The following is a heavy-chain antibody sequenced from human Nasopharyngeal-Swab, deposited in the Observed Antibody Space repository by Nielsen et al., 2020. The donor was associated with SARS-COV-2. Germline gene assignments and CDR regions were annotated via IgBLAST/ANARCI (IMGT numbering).Heavy chain of an antibody. CDR2: ISYDGSNK. Sequence: GESLKISCAASGFTFSSYAMHWVRQAPGKGLEWVAVISYDGSNKYYADSVKGRFTISRDNSKNTLFLQLNTLRVEDTAVYFCARVVSDNNGWYHFDYWGQGTLVTVSS. D-gene: IGHD6-19*01. CDR3: ARVVSDNNGWYHFDY. V-gene: IGHV3-30*14. CDR1: GFTFSSYA. J-gene: IGHJ4*02.